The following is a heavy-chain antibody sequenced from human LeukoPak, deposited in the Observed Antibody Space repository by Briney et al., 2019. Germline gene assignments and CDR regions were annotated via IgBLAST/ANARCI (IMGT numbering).Heavy chain of an antibody. V-gene: IGHV4-61*02. CDR1: GGSISSGSYY. D-gene: IGHD1-26*01. CDR2: IYTSGST. J-gene: IGHJ6*02. Sequence: PSQTLSLTCTVSGGSISSGSYYWSWIRQPAGKGLEWIGRIYTSGSTNYNPSLKSRVTISVDTSKNQFSLKLSSATAADTAVYYCARDQRYRYTSGMDVWGQGTTVTVSS. CDR3: ARDQRYRYTSGMDV.